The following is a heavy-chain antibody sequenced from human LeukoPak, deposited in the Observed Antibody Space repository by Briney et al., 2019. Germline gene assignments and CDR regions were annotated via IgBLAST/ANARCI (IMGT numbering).Heavy chain of an antibody. CDR3: ARRSSLSGGFDY. D-gene: IGHD2/OR15-2a*01. V-gene: IGHV4-30-2*01. J-gene: IGHJ4*02. CDR1: GGSISSGGYY. CDR2: IYHSGST. Sequence: SQTLSLTCTVSGGSISSGGYYWSWIRQPPGKGLEWIGYIYHSGSTYYNPSLKSRVTISVDRSKNQFSLKLSSVAAADTAVYYCARRSSLSGGFDYWGQGTLVTVSS.